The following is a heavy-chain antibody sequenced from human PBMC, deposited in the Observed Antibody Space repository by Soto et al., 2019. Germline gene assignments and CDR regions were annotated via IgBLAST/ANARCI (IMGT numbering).Heavy chain of an antibody. V-gene: IGHV3-15*07. CDR1: DFTFSNAW. D-gene: IGHD6-13*01. J-gene: IGHJ5*02. CDR3: ARDPAGSNSWFDP. Sequence: PGGSLRLSCAASDFTFSNAWINWVRQAPGKGLEWVGRIKSKTYGGTTEYAASVKGRFTISRDDSNSIAYLQMHSLKTEDTAVYYCARDPAGSNSWFDPWGQGTLVTVSS. CDR2: IKSKTYGGTT.